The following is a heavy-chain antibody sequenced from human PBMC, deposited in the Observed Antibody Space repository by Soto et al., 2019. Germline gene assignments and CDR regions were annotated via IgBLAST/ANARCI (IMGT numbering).Heavy chain of an antibody. D-gene: IGHD4-17*01. CDR3: AKDRDYGESGGYVDY. Sequence: QVQLVESGGGVVQPGRSLRLSCAASGVTFSSYGMHWVRQAPGKGLEWVAVISYDGSNKYYADSVKGRFTISRDNSKNTRYLQIISLRAEDTAVYYCAKDRDYGESGGYVDYWGQGTLVTVS. V-gene: IGHV3-30*18. CDR1: GVTFSSYG. J-gene: IGHJ4*02. CDR2: ISYDGSNK.